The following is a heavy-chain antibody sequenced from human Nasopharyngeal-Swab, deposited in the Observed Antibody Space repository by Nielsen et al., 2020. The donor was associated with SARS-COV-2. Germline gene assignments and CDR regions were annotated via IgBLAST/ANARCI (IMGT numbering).Heavy chain of an antibody. CDR1: EFTFSSYT. J-gene: IGHJ5*02. V-gene: IGHV3-48*03. CDR2: LGGGGSPI. Sequence: GESLQISCAASEFTFSSYTMNWVRHAPRKGLEWVSYLGGGGSPIYYADSVKGRFTISRDNAEKSLYLQMSSLRAEDTAVYYCVRASRAWSCGQGTLLTVSS. D-gene: IGHD2-8*02. CDR3: VRASRAWS.